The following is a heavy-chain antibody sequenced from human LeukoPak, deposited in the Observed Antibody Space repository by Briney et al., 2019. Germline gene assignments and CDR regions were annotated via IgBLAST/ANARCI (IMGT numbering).Heavy chain of an antibody. CDR1: GFTFSSYG. CDR3: ARDDSSGYYPVYYYYGMDV. D-gene: IGHD3-22*01. CDR2: IWYDGSNK. J-gene: IGHJ6*02. Sequence: PGGPLRLSCAASGFTFSSYGMHWVRQAPGKGLEWVAVIWYDGSNKYYADSVKGRFTISRDNSKNTLYLQMNSLRAEDTAVYYCARDDSSGYYPVYYYYGMDVWGQGTTVTVSS. V-gene: IGHV3-33*08.